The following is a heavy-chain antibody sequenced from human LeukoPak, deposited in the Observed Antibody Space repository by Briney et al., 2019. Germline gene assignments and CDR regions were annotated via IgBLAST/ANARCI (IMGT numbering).Heavy chain of an antibody. CDR1: GFIFSKAW. V-gene: IGHV3-23*01. J-gene: IGHJ4*02. Sequence: GGSLRLSCAASGFIFSKAWMSWVRQALGKGLEWVSAISGSGGSTYYADSVKGRFTISRDNSKNTLYLQMNSLRAEDTAVYYCARSVGPNKPFDYWGQGTLVTASS. CDR2: ISGSGGST. CDR3: ARSVGPNKPFDY. D-gene: IGHD1-26*01.